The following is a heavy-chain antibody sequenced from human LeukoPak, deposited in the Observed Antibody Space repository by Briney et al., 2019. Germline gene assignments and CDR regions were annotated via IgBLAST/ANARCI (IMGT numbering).Heavy chain of an antibody. J-gene: IGHJ4*02. D-gene: IGHD2-15*01. Sequence: PSETLSLTCTVSGGAISSYYWSWIRQPPGKGLEWIGYIYYSGSTNYNPSLKSRVTISVDTSKNQFSLKLSSVTAADTAVYYCARFKWYFDYWGQGTLVTVSS. V-gene: IGHV4-59*01. CDR1: GGAISSYY. CDR2: IYYSGST. CDR3: ARFKWYFDY.